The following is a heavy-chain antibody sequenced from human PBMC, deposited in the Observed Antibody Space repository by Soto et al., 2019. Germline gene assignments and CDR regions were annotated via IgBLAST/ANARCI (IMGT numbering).Heavy chain of an antibody. CDR3: VRGPYNYNSRYFDY. D-gene: IGHD1-1*01. Sequence: PSETLSLTCTVSGGSFSGYFWTWIRQPPGKGLEWLAEINHSGITNYNPSVESRVSMSVDTSKNQLCLRLYSVTAADTAVYYCVRGPYNYNSRYFDYWGQGTLVTVS. J-gene: IGHJ4*02. CDR2: INHSGIT. V-gene: IGHV4-34*01. CDR1: GGSFSGYF.